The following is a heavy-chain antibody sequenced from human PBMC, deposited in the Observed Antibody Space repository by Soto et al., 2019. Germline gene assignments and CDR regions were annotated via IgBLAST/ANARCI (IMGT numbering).Heavy chain of an antibody. V-gene: IGHV4-4*02. CDR1: GGSISSSNW. CDR3: ASEED. CDR2: IYPGGST. J-gene: IGHJ4*02. Sequence: QVQLQESGPGLVKPSGTLSLTCAVSGGSISSSNWWTWVRQPPGKGLEWIGEIYPGGSTNHNPSLKSRLTMSIDRSTNQFSLNQTSVTAADTAVYYCASEEDWGQGTMVTVSS.